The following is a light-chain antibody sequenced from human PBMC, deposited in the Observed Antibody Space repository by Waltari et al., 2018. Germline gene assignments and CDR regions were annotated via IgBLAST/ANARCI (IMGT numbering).Light chain of an antibody. V-gene: IGKV3-15*01. Sequence: ETVMTRSPATLSVSPGERAPLSCRASQSVSSNLAWYQQKPGQGPRLLIYGASTRATGVPARFSGSGSGTQFTLTISSLQSEDFAVYYCQQYNNWPPITFGQGTRLEIK. CDR3: QQYNNWPPIT. CDR2: GAS. J-gene: IGKJ5*01. CDR1: QSVSSN.